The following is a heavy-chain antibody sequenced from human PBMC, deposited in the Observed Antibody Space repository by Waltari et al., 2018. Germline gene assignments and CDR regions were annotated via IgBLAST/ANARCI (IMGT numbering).Heavy chain of an antibody. J-gene: IGHJ4*02. CDR3: ARVSKGIHFDY. CDR2: IKEDGTEE. CDR1: GFTFVNYG. V-gene: IGHV3-7*04. Sequence: EVQLVESGGGLVQPGGSLRLSCTASGFTFVNYGMSWVRQAPGKGLQWVAYIKEDGTEESYLDSLKGRFTISRDDAKNSLHLQMNSLRVEDTAIYYCARVSKGIHFDYWGQGTLVTVSS.